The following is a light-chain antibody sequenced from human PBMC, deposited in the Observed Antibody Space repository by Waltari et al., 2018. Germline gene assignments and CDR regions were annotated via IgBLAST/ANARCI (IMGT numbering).Light chain of an antibody. CDR2: EVS. J-gene: IGLJ2*01. V-gene: IGLV2-14*01. CDR3: SSYTSSSTL. CDR1: SSAVGGYTY. Sequence: QSALPQPASVSGSPGQSITISCTGTSSAVGGYTYVSWYQQHPGKAPKLMIYEVSNRPSGVSNRFSGSKSGNTASLTISGLQAEDEADYYCSSYTSSSTLFGGGTKLTVL.